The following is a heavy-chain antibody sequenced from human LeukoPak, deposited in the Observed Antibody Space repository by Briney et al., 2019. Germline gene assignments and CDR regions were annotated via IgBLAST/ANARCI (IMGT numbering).Heavy chain of an antibody. J-gene: IGHJ5*02. V-gene: IGHV3-74*01. CDR2: INSDGSST. Sequence: GGSLRVSCAASGFTFSSYWMHWVRQAPGKGLVWVSRINSDGSSTSYADSVKGRFTISRDNAKNTLYLQMNSLRAEDTAVYYCARDYHGDWFDPWGQGTLVTVSS. D-gene: IGHD4-17*01. CDR1: GFTFSSYW. CDR3: ARDYHGDWFDP.